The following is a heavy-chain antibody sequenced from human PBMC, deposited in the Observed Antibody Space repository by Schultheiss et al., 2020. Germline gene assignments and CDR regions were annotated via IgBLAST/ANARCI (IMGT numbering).Heavy chain of an antibody. CDR3: TTGLWIVGATLVFDY. J-gene: IGHJ4*02. V-gene: IGHV3-13*05. CDR2: IGTAGDP. Sequence: GGSLRLSCAASGFTFSSYDMHWVRQATGKGLEWVSAIGTAGDPYYPGSVKGRFTISRENAKNSLYLQMNSLRAGDTAVYYCTTGLWIVGATLVFDYWGQGTLVTVSS. CDR1: GFTFSSYD. D-gene: IGHD1-26*01.